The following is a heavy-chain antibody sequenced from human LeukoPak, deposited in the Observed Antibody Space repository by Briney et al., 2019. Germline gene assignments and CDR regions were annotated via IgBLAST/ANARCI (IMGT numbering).Heavy chain of an antibody. V-gene: IGHV4-39*01. CDR2: IHYSGST. CDR1: GGSISSSGYY. CDR3: PRHEYSGSYYGLSWFDP. D-gene: IGHD1-26*01. Sequence: SETLSLTCTVSGGSISSSGYYWGWIRQPPGKGLEWLARIHYSGSTPYNPSLKSRVTISVHTSKNQLSLKLSSLAAADTAVYYCPRHEYSGSYYGLSWFDPWGQGTLVTVSS. J-gene: IGHJ5*02.